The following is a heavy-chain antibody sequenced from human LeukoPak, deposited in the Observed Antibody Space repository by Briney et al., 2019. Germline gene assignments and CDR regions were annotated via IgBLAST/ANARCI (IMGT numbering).Heavy chain of an antibody. J-gene: IGHJ4*02. CDR1: GGSISSSNW. CDR2: IYHSGST. D-gene: IGHD1-1*01. Sequence: SGTLSLTCAVSGGSISSSNWWSWVRQPPGKGLEWIGEIYHSGSTNYNPSLKSRVTTSVDTSKNQFSLKLSSVTAADTAVYYCARGPGTTFGYYFDYWGQGTLVTVSS. CDR3: ARGPGTTFGYYFDY. V-gene: IGHV4-4*02.